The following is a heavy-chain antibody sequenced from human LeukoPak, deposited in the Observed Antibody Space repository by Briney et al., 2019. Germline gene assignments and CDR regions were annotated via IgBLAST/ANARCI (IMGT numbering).Heavy chain of an antibody. V-gene: IGHV3-66*01. CDR3: ARSYSNHLFGMDV. Sequence: PGGSLRLSCAASGFTVSSNYMSWVRQAPGKGLEWVSVIYSGGSTYYADSVKGRVAISRDNSKNTVFLQMNNVRAEDTAVYYCARSYSNHLFGMDVWGQGTTVTVSS. J-gene: IGHJ6*02. D-gene: IGHD4-11*01. CDR2: IYSGGST. CDR1: GFTVSSNY.